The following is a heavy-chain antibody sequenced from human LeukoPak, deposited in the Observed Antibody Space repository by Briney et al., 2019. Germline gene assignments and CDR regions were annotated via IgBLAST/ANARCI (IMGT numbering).Heavy chain of an antibody. CDR3: ARDPHHGSGSPYYYYGMDV. CDR1: GGSISSYN. V-gene: IGHV4-4*07. Sequence: SETLSLTCTVSGGSISSYNWSWIRQPAGKGLEWIGRIYTSGSTNYNPPLKSRVTMSVDTSKNQFSLKLSSVTAADTAVYYCARDPHHGSGSPYYYYGMDVWGQGTTVTVSS. CDR2: IYTSGST. J-gene: IGHJ6*02. D-gene: IGHD3-10*01.